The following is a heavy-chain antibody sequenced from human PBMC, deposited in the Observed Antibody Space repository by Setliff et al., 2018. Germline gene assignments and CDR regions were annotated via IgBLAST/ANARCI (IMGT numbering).Heavy chain of an antibody. Sequence: GASVKVSCKASGYTFTTYYIHWVRQAPGQGLEWMGIINSGAGSTSYAQKFQGRITLTRDTSTSTVYMQLNSLRSEDTAVYYCARAKGTTMATQYFDYWGQGTLVTVSS. J-gene: IGHJ4*02. CDR3: ARAKGTTMATQYFDY. CDR2: INSGAGST. CDR1: GYTFTTYY. D-gene: IGHD3-10*01. V-gene: IGHV1-46*01.